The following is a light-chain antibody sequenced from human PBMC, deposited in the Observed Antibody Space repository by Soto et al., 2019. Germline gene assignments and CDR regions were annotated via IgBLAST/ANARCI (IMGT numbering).Light chain of an antibody. J-gene: IGKJ1*01. V-gene: IGKV3-11*01. CDR1: QSVSSN. CDR3: HQRQSWPRT. Sequence: EIVLTQSPATLSVSPGERATLSCRASQSVSSNLAWYQQIPGRAPRLLIYYTSNRATGIPARFSGSGSGTDFTLTINSLAPEDFAIYYCHQRQSWPRTFGQGTKVDIK. CDR2: YTS.